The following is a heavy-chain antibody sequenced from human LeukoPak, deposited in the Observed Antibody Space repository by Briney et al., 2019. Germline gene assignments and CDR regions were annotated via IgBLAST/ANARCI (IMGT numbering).Heavy chain of an antibody. CDR2: IKQDGSEK. CDR3: ASVVYGYYDFWSGYEITDY. Sequence: GGFLRLSCAASGFTFSSYWMSWVRQAPGKGLEWVANIKQDGSEKYYVDSVKGRFTISRDNAKNSLYLQMNSLRAEDTAVYYCASVVYGYYDFWSGYEITDYWGQGTLVTVSS. J-gene: IGHJ4*02. V-gene: IGHV3-7*01. D-gene: IGHD3-3*01. CDR1: GFTFSSYW.